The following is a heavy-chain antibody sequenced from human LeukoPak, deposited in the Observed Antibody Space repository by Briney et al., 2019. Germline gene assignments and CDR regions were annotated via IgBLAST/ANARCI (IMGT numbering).Heavy chain of an antibody. Sequence: SETLSLTCTVSGGSVSSYYWSWIRQPPGKGLEWIGYIYNSENTKYNSSLESRVTMSIGTSKNRLFLKLSSVTAADTAVYYCARFYSGPSGWFVLWFFDLWGRGTLVTVSS. D-gene: IGHD6-19*01. J-gene: IGHJ2*01. CDR3: ARFYSGPSGWFVLWFFDL. CDR1: GGSVSSYY. CDR2: IYNSENT. V-gene: IGHV4-4*09.